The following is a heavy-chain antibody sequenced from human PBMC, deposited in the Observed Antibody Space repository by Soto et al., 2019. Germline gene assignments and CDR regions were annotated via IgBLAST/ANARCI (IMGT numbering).Heavy chain of an antibody. V-gene: IGHV4-4*07. CDR3: ARESDLSGFFDY. Sequence: SETLSLTCPVSGGSISSNYWTWIRQPAGKGLEWIGRIFPGGSTTYNPSLKSRVTMSVDTSRKQFSLRVSSVTAADTAVYYCARESDLSGFFDYGGQGTLVTVPS. CDR2: IFPGGST. J-gene: IGHJ4*02. CDR1: GGSISSNY.